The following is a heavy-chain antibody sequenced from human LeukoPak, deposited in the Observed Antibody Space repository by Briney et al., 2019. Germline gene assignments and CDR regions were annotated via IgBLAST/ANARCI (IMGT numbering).Heavy chain of an antibody. CDR3: ARNKPIVGFFGMDV. J-gene: IGHJ6*02. D-gene: IGHD2/OR15-2a*01. CDR1: GFSFSDYA. CDR2: ISYGGSNE. V-gene: IGHV3-30*04. Sequence: GGSLRLFCTVSGFSFSDYALHWVRQAPGKGLEWVAVISYGGSNEYYADSVKGRFIISRDNSKNTLFLQMNSLRPDDTAVYYCARNKPIVGFFGMDVWGQGTTVTVSS.